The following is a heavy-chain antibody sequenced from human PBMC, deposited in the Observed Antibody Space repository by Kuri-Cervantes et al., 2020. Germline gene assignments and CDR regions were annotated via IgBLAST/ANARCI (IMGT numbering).Heavy chain of an antibody. CDR3: ARRVVGAKGFDY. CDR2: IYYSGST. Sequence: GSLRLSCTVSGGSISSSSYYWGWIRQPPGKGLEWIGSIYYSGSTYYNPSLKSRVTISVDTSKNQFSLKLSSVTAADTAVYYCARRVVGAKGFDYWGQGTLVTVSS. CDR1: GGSISSSSYY. D-gene: IGHD1-26*01. V-gene: IGHV4-39*01. J-gene: IGHJ4*02.